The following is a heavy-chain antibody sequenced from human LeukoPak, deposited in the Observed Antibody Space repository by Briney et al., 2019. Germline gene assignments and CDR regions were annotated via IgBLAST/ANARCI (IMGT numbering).Heavy chain of an antibody. D-gene: IGHD2-2*01. CDR1: GGSISSGGYY. J-gene: IGHJ5*02. CDR2: IYHSGST. V-gene: IGHV4-30-2*01. Sequence: SETLSLTRTVSGGSISSGGYYWSWIRQPPGKGLEWIGYIYHSGSTYYNPSLKSRVTISVDRSKNQFSLKLSSVTAADTAVYYCARGLYGVVPAAMANWFDPWGQGTLVTVSS. CDR3: ARGLYGVVPAAMANWFDP.